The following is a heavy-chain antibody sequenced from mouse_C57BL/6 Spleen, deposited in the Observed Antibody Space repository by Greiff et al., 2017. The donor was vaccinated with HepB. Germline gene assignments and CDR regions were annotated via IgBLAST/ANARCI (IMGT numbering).Heavy chain of an antibody. CDR3: TTAGITTRGFAY. J-gene: IGHJ3*01. V-gene: IGHV14-4*01. Sequence: VHVKQSGAELVRPRASVKLSCTASGFNIKDDYMHWVKQRPEQGLEWIGWIDPENGDTEYASKFQGKATITADTSSNTAYLQLSSLTSEDTAVYYCTTAGITTRGFAYWGQGTLVTVSA. D-gene: IGHD1-1*01. CDR2: IDPENGDT. CDR1: GFNIKDDY.